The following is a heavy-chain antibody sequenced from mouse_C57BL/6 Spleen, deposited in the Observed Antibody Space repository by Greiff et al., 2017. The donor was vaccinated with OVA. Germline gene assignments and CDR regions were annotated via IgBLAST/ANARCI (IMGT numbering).Heavy chain of an antibody. CDR1: GYAFSSYW. D-gene: IGHD3-2*02. CDR3: AREAAQATNAY. Sequence: QVQLQQSGAELVKPGASVKISCKASGYAFSSYWMNWVKQRPGKGLEWIGQIYPGDGDTNYNGKFKGKATLTADKSSSTAYMQRSSLTSEESAVYFSAREAAQATNAYWGQGTLVTVSA. V-gene: IGHV1-80*01. J-gene: IGHJ3*01. CDR2: IYPGDGDT.